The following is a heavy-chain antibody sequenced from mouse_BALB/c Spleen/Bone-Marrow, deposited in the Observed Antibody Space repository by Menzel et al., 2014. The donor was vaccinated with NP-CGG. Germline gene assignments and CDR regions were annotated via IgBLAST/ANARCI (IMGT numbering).Heavy chain of an antibody. J-gene: IGHJ2*01. D-gene: IGHD2-14*01. V-gene: IGHV1-14*01. Sequence: EVKLMESGPELVKPGASVKMSCKASGYTLSSYVMHWVKQKPGQGLEWIGYINPYNDGTKYNEKFKGKATLTSGKSSSTAYMELSSLTSEDSAVYYCAKGDNYRYDFDYWGQGTTLTVSS. CDR1: GYTLSSYV. CDR3: AKGDNYRYDFDY. CDR2: INPYNDGT.